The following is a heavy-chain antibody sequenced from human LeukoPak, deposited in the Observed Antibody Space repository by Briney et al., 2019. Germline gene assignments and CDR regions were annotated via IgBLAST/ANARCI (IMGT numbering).Heavy chain of an antibody. CDR1: GYNFTSNY. J-gene: IGHJ5*02. CDR2: ISPSAGST. D-gene: IGHD3-10*01. V-gene: IGHV1-46*01. CDR3: AREYYGSGSYYSRWFDP. Sequence: ASVKVSCKASGYNFTSNYMHWVRQAPGQGLEWMGIISPSAGSTSYAQKFQGRITMTRDMSTSTVYMELRSLRSEDTAVYYCAREYYGSGSYYSRWFDPWGQGTLVTVSS.